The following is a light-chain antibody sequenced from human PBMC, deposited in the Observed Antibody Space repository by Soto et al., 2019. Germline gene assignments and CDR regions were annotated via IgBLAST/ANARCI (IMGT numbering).Light chain of an antibody. J-gene: IGLJ1*01. CDR1: SSDVGGYDY. CDR2: EVY. CDR3: YSYAGNNFYV. Sequence: QSVLTQPASVSGSPGQSITISRTGTSSDVGGYDYVSWYQLHPGKAPKLMVFEVYQRPSGVSNRFSGSKSGNTASLTISGLQAEDEADYYCYSYAGNNFYVFGTGTKVTVL. V-gene: IGLV2-23*02.